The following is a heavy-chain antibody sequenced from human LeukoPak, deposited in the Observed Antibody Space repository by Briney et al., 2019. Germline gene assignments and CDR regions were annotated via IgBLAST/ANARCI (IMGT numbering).Heavy chain of an antibody. Sequence: GGSLRLSCAASGFTVSSNYMSWVRQAPGKGLEWVSVIYSGGSTYYADSVKGRFTISRDNAKNSLYLQMNSLRAEDTAVYYCARDLELRVATFDIWGQGTMVTVSS. D-gene: IGHD1-7*01. CDR1: GFTVSSNY. CDR2: IYSGGST. V-gene: IGHV3-53*01. CDR3: ARDLELRVATFDI. J-gene: IGHJ3*02.